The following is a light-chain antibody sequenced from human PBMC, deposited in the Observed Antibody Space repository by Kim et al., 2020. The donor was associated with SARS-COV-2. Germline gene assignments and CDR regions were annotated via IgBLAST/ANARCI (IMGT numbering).Light chain of an antibody. V-gene: IGLV2-11*01. Sequence: GHSVAISCTGTSSDVGGYNYVSWYQQHPRKAPKHMIYDVSKRPSGVPDRFSGSKSGNAASLTISGLQAEDEADYYCCSYAGSSLYVFGTGTKVTV. CDR2: DVS. CDR3: CSYAGSSLYV. J-gene: IGLJ1*01. CDR1: SSDVGGYNY.